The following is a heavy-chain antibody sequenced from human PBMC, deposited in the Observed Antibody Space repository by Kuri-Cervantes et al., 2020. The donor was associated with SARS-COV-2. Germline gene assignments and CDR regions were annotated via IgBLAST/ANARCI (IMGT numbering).Heavy chain of an antibody. V-gene: IGHV3-30*18. D-gene: IGHD2-21*01. J-gene: IGHJ4*02. Sequence: GGSLRLSCAASGFNFSRTDMHWVRQAPGKGLEWVAVISHDGKNKKRIASGKGRFTISRDNSQNTLYLHMKSLRSEDTAMYYCAKDRVGVQDFWVQGTLVTVSS. CDR1: GFNFSRTD. CDR2: ISHDGKNK. CDR3: AKDRVGVQDF.